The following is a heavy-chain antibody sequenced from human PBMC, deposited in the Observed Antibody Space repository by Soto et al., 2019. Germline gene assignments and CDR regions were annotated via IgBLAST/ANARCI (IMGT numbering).Heavy chain of an antibody. CDR2: IIPIFGTA. CDR3: ARERNIVVVPAVTVRWDYYYYGMDV. V-gene: IGHV1-69*13. Sequence: GASVKVSCKASGGTFSSYAISWVRQAPGQRLEWMGGIIPIFGTANYAQKFQGRVTITADESTSTAYMELRSLRSDDTAVYYCARERNIVVVPAVTVRWDYYYYGMDVWGQGTTVTVSS. D-gene: IGHD2-2*01. J-gene: IGHJ6*02. CDR1: GGTFSSYA.